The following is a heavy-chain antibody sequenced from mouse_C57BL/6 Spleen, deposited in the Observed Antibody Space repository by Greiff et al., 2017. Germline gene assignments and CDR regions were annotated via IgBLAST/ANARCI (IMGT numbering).Heavy chain of an antibody. CDR2: ISSGSSTI. J-gene: IGHJ4*01. CDR1: GFTFSDYG. Sequence: EVQLQESGGGLVKPGGSLKLSCAASGFTFSDYGMHWVRQAPEKGLEWVAYISSGSSTIYYADTVKGRFTISRDNAKNTLFLQMTSLRSEDTAMYYCARRRGIDYAMDYWGQGTSVTVSS. V-gene: IGHV5-17*01. CDR3: ARRRGIDYAMDY.